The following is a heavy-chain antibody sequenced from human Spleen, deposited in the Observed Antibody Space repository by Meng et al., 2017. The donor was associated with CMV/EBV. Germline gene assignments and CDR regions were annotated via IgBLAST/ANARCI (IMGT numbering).Heavy chain of an antibody. CDR3: ARGSCSGGSCPTEY. D-gene: IGHD2-15*01. V-gene: IGHV3-30-3*01. Sequence: SGFLFSSYAIPWVRQAPGKGLEWVAVITHDGSNKYYADSVKGRFTISRDNSKKTLYLQMSSLRADDTAVYYCARGSCSGGSCPTEYWGQGTLVTVSS. CDR2: ITHDGSNK. CDR1: GFLFSSYA. J-gene: IGHJ4*02.